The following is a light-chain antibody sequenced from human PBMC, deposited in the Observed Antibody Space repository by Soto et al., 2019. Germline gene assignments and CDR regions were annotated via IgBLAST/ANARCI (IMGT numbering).Light chain of an antibody. CDR2: AAS. CDR3: QQSYITPWT. Sequence: DIQMTQSPSSLSASVGDRVTITCRASQSISNYLNWYQQKPGKDPKLLIYAASSLQSGVPSRFSGSGSGTDFTLTISSLQPEDFATYYCQQSYITPWTFGQGTRLEI. J-gene: IGKJ5*01. V-gene: IGKV1-39*01. CDR1: QSISNY.